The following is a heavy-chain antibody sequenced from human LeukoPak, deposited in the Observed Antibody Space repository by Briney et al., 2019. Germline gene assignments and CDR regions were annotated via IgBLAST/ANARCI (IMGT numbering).Heavy chain of an antibody. D-gene: IGHD5-24*01. CDR1: GGSFSGYY. V-gene: IGHV4-34*01. CDR3: ARLYLPATRFDY. J-gene: IGHJ4*02. Sequence: PSETLSLTCAVYGGSFSGYYWSWIRQPPGKGLEWIGEINHSGSTNYNPSLKSRVIISVDKSKNQFSLKLTSVTAADTAVYYCARLYLPATRFDYWGQGTLVTVSS. CDR2: INHSGST.